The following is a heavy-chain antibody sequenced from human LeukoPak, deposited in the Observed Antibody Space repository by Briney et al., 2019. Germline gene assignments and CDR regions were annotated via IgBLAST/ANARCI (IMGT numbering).Heavy chain of an antibody. V-gene: IGHV1-18*01. CDR1: GYTLTSYG. J-gene: IGHJ6*02. D-gene: IGHD3-3*01. CDR2: ISAYNGNT. Sequence: ASVKVSCKASGYTLTSYGISWVRQAPGQGLEWMGWISAYNGNTNYAQKLQGRVTMTTDTSTSTAYMELRSLRSDDTAVYYCARDHGYYDFWSGYLTSYYYYYGMDVWGQGTTVTVSS. CDR3: ARDHGYYDFWSGYLTSYYYYYGMDV.